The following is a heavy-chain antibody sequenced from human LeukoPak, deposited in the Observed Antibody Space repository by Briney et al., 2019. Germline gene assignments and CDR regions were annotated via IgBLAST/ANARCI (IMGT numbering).Heavy chain of an antibody. V-gene: IGHV4-61*01. CDR1: GGSISSGSYY. J-gene: IGHJ6*02. CDR2: IYYSGST. Sequence: SETLSLTCTVSGGSISSGSYYWSWIRQPPGKGLEWIGYIYYSGSTNYNPSLKSRVTILVDTSKNQFSLKLSSVTAADTAVYYCARDKERDYYYGMDVWGQGTTVTVSS. D-gene: IGHD5-24*01. CDR3: ARDKERDYYYGMDV.